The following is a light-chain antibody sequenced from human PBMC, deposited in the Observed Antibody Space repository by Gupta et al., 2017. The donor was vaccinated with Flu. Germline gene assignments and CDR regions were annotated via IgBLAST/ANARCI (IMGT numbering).Light chain of an antibody. CDR2: EAT. CDR3: QQYKSCPYT. J-gene: IGKJ2*01. CDR1: HDINND. Sequence: GDRVTIRSRASHDINNDFAWFHQSPGKAPKSLIYEATQLQSGVSSRFSGSGSGTDFTLTINSLQAEDFAAYYCQQYKSCPYTFGEGTKLEI. V-gene: IGKV1-16*01.